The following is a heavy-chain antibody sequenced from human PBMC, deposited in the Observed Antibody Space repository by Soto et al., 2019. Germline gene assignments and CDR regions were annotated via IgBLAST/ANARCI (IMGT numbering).Heavy chain of an antibody. CDR3: AHAYGGRSLY. J-gene: IGHJ4*02. Sequence: QITLKESGPTLVKPTQTLTLTCTFSGFSLTTDRVGVGWIRQPPGEALEWLAVIYWDDSKNYRPSLESRLTITQDTSNNPVALTMTNMDSLDTTTYYCAHAYGGRSLYWGQGTLVTVSS. V-gene: IGHV2-5*02. D-gene: IGHD1-26*01. CDR1: GFSLTTDRVG. CDR2: IYWDDSK.